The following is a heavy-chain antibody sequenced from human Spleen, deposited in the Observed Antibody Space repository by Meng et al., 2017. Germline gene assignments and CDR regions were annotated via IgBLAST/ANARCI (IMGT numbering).Heavy chain of an antibody. Sequence: QGHLLGSGPVLWKPSQPRSLTCIVSGGSISTSSYYWTWIRQLPGKGLKCIGYIYYSGTTNYKPSLKRRITISVDTAKNQFSLKLNSVTAADTAVYYCARGRGRGSPNWFDAWGHGTLVTVSS. J-gene: IGHJ5*01. D-gene: IGHD3-10*01. CDR1: GGSISTSSYY. CDR2: IYYSGTT. V-gene: IGHV4-31*03. CDR3: ARGRGRGSPNWFDA.